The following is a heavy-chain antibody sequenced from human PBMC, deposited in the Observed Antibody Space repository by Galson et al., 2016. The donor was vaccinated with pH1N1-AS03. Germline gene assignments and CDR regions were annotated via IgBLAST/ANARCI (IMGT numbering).Heavy chain of an antibody. J-gene: IGHJ4*02. CDR2: IYYTEST. CDR3: ARERYTSGNGRYLFDY. D-gene: IGHD1-26*01. V-gene: IGHV4-61*01. Sequence: ETLSLTCTVSGGSVTSDTYYWTWIRQPPGKGLEWIGYIYYTESTNYNPSLKSRVTISIDTSKNRFSLKLSSGSAADTAVYYCARERYTSGNGRYLFDYWGQGILVTVSS. CDR1: GGSVTSDTYY.